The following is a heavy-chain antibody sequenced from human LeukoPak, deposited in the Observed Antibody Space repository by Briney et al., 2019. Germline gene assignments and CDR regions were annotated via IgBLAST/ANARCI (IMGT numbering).Heavy chain of an antibody. CDR3: PRDGRGSLLPFDY. J-gene: IGHJ4*02. CDR1: GGSISSYY. V-gene: IGHV4-4*07. D-gene: IGHD1-26*01. CDR2: IYTSGST. Sequence: SETLSLTCTVSGGSISSYYWSWTRQPAGKGLEWIGRIYTSGSTNYNPSLKSRVTMSVDTSKNQFSLKLSSVTAADTAVYYCPRDGRGSLLPFDYWGQGTLVTVSS.